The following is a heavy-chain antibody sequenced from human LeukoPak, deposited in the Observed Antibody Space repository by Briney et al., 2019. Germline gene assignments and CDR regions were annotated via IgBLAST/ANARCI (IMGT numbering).Heavy chain of an antibody. V-gene: IGHV5-51*01. D-gene: IGHD6-13*01. CDR2: IYPGDSDT. CDR1: GYSFTNYW. Sequence: GESLKISCQGSGYSFTNYWIGWVRPMPGKGLEWMGIIYPGDSDTRYSPSFQGQVTISADKSISTAYLQWSSLKASDTAMYYCARHVGSSSRGAFDIWGQGTMVTVSS. CDR3: ARHVGSSSRGAFDI. J-gene: IGHJ3*02.